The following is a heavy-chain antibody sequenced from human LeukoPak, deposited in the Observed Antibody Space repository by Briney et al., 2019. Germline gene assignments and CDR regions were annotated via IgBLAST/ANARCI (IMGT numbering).Heavy chain of an antibody. D-gene: IGHD2-2*01. CDR1: GFTFSSYA. J-gene: IGHJ6*03. CDR2: ISGSGGST. V-gene: IGHV3-23*01. Sequence: GGSLRLSCAASGFTFSSYAMSWVRQAPGKGLEWVSAISGSGGSTYYADSVKGRFTISRDNSKNTLYLQMNSLRAEDTAVYYCARSAIPLAISYYYMDFWGKGTTVPVSS. CDR3: ARSAIPLAISYYYMDF.